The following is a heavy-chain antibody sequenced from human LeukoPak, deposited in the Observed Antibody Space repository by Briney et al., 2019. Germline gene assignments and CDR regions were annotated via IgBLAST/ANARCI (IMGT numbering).Heavy chain of an antibody. J-gene: IGHJ3*02. CDR2: ISGGGGST. D-gene: IGHD2-21*02. CDR1: GFTFSSYA. CDR3: AKHIVVVTGAFDI. Sequence: GGSLRLSCAASGFTFSSYAMSWVRQAPGKGLEWVSAISGGGGSTYYADSVKGRFTISRDNSKNTLYLQMNSLRAEDTAVYYCAKHIVVVTGAFDIWGQGTMVTVSS. V-gene: IGHV3-23*01.